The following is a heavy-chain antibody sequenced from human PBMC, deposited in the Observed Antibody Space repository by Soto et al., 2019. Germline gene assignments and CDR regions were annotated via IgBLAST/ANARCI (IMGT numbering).Heavy chain of an antibody. CDR1: GFTVSSNY. D-gene: IGHD3-22*01. Sequence: PGGSLRLSCAASGFTVSSNYMTWVRQAPGKGLEWVSAISGSGGSTYYADSVKGRFTISRDNSKNTLYLQMNSLRAEDTAVYYCAKDSSGYPGGYFDYWGQGTLVTVSS. J-gene: IGHJ4*02. CDR3: AKDSSGYPGGYFDY. V-gene: IGHV3-23*01. CDR2: ISGSGGST.